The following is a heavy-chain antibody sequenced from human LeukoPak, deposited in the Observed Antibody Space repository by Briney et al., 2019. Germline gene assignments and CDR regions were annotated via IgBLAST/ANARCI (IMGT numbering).Heavy chain of an antibody. CDR3: ARADWGSIDY. D-gene: IGHD7-27*01. V-gene: IGHV3-7*01. J-gene: IGHJ4*02. CDR2: IRPDANDG. Sequence: GGSLRLSCAASGFTFSHYWMAWVRQAPGKGLEWVAIIRPDANDGSYVDSVKGRFTISRDNAKNSLYLQLNSLRAEDTAVYYCARADWGSIDYWGQGALVTVSS. CDR1: GFTFSHYW.